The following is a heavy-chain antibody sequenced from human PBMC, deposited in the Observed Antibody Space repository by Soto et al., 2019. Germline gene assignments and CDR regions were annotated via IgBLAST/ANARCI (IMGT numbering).Heavy chain of an antibody. V-gene: IGHV3-53*01. CDR3: ARGVNYYDSSGHGSDFDY. Sequence: PGGSLRLSCAASGFTVNRNYMSWVRQAPGKGLEWVSVIYSGGSTYYADSVKGRFTISRDNSKNTLYLQMNSLRAEDTAVYYCARGVNYYDSSGHGSDFDYWGQGTLVTVSS. D-gene: IGHD3-22*01. CDR2: IYSGGST. CDR1: GFTVNRNY. J-gene: IGHJ4*02.